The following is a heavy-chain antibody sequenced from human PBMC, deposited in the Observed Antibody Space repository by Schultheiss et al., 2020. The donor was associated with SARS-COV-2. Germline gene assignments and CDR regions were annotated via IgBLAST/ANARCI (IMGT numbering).Heavy chain of an antibody. Sequence: SETLSLTCAVSGDSISGTNWWSWVRQPPGKGLEWIGYIYYSGSTYYNPSLKSRVTISVDTSKNQFSLKLSSVTAADTAVYYCARRSTTSVGMDVWGQGTTVTVSS. CDR2: IYYSGST. CDR1: GDSISGTNW. D-gene: IGHD2/OR15-2a*01. CDR3: ARRSTTSVGMDV. V-gene: IGHV4-28*01. J-gene: IGHJ6*02.